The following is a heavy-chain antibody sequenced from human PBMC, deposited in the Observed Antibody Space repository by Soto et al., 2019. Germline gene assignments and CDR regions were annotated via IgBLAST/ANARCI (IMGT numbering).Heavy chain of an antibody. D-gene: IGHD5-18*01. J-gene: IGHJ4*02. CDR1: SGSISSYY. V-gene: IGHV4-59*01. CDR3: ARDHPHSYGVYYFDY. Sequence: SETLSLTCTVSSGSISSYYWSWIRQPPGKGLEWIGYIYSSGSTHYNPSLQSRVTISIDTSKNQVSLKVNSVTAADTAVYYCARDHPHSYGVYYFDYWGQGTPVTVSS. CDR2: IYSSGST.